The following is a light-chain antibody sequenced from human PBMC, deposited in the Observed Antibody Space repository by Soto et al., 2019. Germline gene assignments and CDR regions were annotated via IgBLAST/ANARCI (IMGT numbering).Light chain of an antibody. Sequence: YAPTPAAAVFWAPGQSITISRARSKRDVGNYNYVSWYQQYPGRVPKLLIYMVSNRPSGVSNRFSGSKSGNTASLTISGLQAEDEADYFCTSPTPGSLYVFGTGTKVTVL. J-gene: IGLJ1*01. CDR3: TSPTPGSLYV. CDR1: KRDVGNYNY. V-gene: IGLV2-14*01. CDR2: MVS.